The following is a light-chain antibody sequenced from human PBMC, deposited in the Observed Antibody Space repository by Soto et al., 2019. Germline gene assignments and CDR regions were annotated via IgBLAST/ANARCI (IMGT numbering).Light chain of an antibody. CDR1: QGISSY. V-gene: IGKV1-9*01. CDR3: QHLNISPPT. J-gene: IGKJ4*01. CDR2: AAS. Sequence: IQLTQSPSSLSASVGDRVTITCRASQGISSYLAWYQQKPGKAPKLLIYAASTLQSGVPSRFRGSGSGTVSPLPTTSLRPEDLAIFYVQHLNISPPTWGGGTRV.